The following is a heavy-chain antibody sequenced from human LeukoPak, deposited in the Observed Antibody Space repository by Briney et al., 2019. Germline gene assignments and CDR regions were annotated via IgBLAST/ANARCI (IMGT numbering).Heavy chain of an antibody. J-gene: IGHJ6*03. CDR3: AKGGDYCTNGVCPYYYYYYMDV. D-gene: IGHD2-8*01. CDR1: GFTFSSYG. CDR2: IRYDGSNK. Sequence: PGGSLRLSCAASGFTFSSYGMHWVRQAPGKGLEWVAFIRYDGSNKYYADSVKGRFTISRDNSKNTLYLQMNSLRAEDTAVYYCAKGGDYCTNGVCPYYYYYYMDVWGKGTTVTVSS. V-gene: IGHV3-30*02.